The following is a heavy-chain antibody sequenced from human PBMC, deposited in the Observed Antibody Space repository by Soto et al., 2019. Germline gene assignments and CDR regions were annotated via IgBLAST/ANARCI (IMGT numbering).Heavy chain of an antibody. D-gene: IGHD5-12*01. CDR3: VTAPYSGWVHY. Sequence: EVQLVESGGGLVQPGGSLRLSCAASGFNFSNHWMHWVRQAPGKGLVWVSRIKTDGSYTNYADSVKSRSTISRDNAKNTLYLRMYSVAADDTAVYYRVTAPYSGWVHYWGQGALVTVSS. J-gene: IGHJ4*02. V-gene: IGHV3-74*01. CDR2: IKTDGSYT. CDR1: GFNFSNHW.